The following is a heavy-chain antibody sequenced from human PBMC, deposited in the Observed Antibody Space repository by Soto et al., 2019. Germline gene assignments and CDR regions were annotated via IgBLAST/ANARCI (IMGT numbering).Heavy chain of an antibody. CDR2: ISYDGSNK. Sequence: GGSLRLSCAASGFTFSSYGMHWVRQAPGKGLEWVAVISYDGSNKYYADSVKGRFTISRDNSKNTLYLQMNSLRAEDTAVYYCLFHDCTNGVCSLDVWGKGTTVTVSS. CDR1: GFTFSSYG. CDR3: LFHDCTNGVCSLDV. D-gene: IGHD2-8*01. J-gene: IGHJ6*04. V-gene: IGHV3-30*03.